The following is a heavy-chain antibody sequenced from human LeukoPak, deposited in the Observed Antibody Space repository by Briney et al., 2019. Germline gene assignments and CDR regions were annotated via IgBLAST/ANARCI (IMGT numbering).Heavy chain of an antibody. D-gene: IGHD5-18*01. CDR2: IYSGGST. CDR3: AREGGYSYGTGYYYYYYMDV. Sequence: PGGSLRLSCAASGFTVSSNYMSWVRQAPGKGLEWVSVIYSGGSTYYADSVKGRFTISRDNSKNTLYLQMNSLRAEDTAVYYCAREGGYSYGTGYYYYYYMDVWGKGTTVTVSS. CDR1: GFTVSSNY. V-gene: IGHV3-53*01. J-gene: IGHJ6*03.